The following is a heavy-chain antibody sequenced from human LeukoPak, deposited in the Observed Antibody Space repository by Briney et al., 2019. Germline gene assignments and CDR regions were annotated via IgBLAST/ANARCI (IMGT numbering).Heavy chain of an antibody. D-gene: IGHD5-12*01. CDR3: AKEEGYSGPWGVDY. CDR2: ISSSSSYI. J-gene: IGHJ4*02. Sequence: PGGSLRLSCAASGFTFSSYSMNWVRQAPGKGLEWVSSISSSSSYIYYADSVKGRFTISRDNSKNTLYLQMNSLRAEDTAVYYCAKEEGYSGPWGVDYWGQGTLVTVSS. V-gene: IGHV3-21*01. CDR1: GFTFSSYS.